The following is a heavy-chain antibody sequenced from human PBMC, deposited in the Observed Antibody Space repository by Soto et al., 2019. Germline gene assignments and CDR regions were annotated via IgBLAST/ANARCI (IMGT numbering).Heavy chain of an antibody. J-gene: IGHJ5*02. CDR3: ARDKGQGHWFDP. CDR1: GGTFSRYA. V-gene: IGHV1-69*13. Sequence: ASVKVSCKASGGTFSRYAISWVRQAPGQGLEWMGGIIPIFGTANYAQKFQGRVTITADESTSTAYMELSSLRSEDTAVYYCARDKGQGHWFDPWGQGTLVTVSS. CDR2: IIPIFGTA.